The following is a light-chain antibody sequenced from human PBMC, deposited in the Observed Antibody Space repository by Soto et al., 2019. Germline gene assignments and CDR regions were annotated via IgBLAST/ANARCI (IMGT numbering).Light chain of an antibody. CDR3: QQYMFWPTSYT. J-gene: IGKJ2*01. Sequence: IVMTQSPATMSVSPGERVNIYCRASQSVSTAVAWYQQKSGQTPRLLIYRASSRATGVPTRFSGSGSATEFTLTISSLQTEDFAVYYCQQYMFWPTSYTFGQGTKVDIK. CDR2: RAS. CDR1: QSVSTA. V-gene: IGKV3-15*01.